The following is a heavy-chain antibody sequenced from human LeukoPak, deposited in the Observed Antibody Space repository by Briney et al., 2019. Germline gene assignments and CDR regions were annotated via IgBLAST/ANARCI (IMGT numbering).Heavy chain of an antibody. V-gene: IGHV3-30*02. D-gene: IGHD3-10*01. Sequence: GGSLRLSCGVSGFTFSSYGMNWVRQAPGKGLEWVAFIRYDGSKKYSADSVKGRFTISRDNSKNTLYLQMNSLRAEDTAVYYCAKDYNRAYYYGSGFDYWGQGTLVTVSS. CDR1: GFTFSSYG. CDR3: AKDYNRAYYYGSGFDY. J-gene: IGHJ4*02. CDR2: IRYDGSKK.